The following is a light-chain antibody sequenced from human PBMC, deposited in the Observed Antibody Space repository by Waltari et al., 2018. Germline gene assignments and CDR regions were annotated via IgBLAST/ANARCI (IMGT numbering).Light chain of an antibody. CDR1: NSDVGTYNL. CDR2: EVN. J-gene: IGLJ2*01. CDR3: CSYAGNAIFII. V-gene: IGLV2-23*02. Sequence: QSALTQPASVSGSPGQSITISCTGTNSDVGTYNLVSLYQQRQGKAPKLLIYEVNKRPSGVSILFSGSKSGNTASLTSYGLQADDEADYFCCSYAGNAIFIIFGGGTELAVL.